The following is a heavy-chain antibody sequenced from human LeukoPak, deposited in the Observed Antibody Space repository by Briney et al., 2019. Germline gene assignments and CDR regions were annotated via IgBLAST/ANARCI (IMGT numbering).Heavy chain of an antibody. V-gene: IGHV3-23*01. Sequence: GGSLRLSCAASGFTFSNYGMSLVRQAPGKGLEGVSAVTATSSSTHDADAVQGRFTISRDNSKNTLYLQMTSLRTEDTAIYYCAKLFESGTYNNFFHYWGQGTLVTVSS. CDR3: AKLFESGTYNNFFHY. D-gene: IGHD3-10*01. CDR2: VTATSSST. J-gene: IGHJ4*02. CDR1: GFTFSNYG.